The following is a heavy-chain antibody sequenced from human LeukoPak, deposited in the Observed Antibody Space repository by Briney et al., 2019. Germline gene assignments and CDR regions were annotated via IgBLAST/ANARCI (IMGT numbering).Heavy chain of an antibody. CDR1: GGSVSSGSYY. D-gene: IGHD1-1*01. CDR3: ASLWSGTTYY. V-gene: IGHV4-61*01. J-gene: IGHJ4*02. CDR2: IYYSGST. Sequence: SETLSLTCTVSGGSVSSGSYYWSWIRQPPGKGLEWIGYIYYSGSTNYNPSLKSRVTISVDTSKNQFSLKLSSVTAADTAVCYCASLWSGTTYYWGQGTLVTVSS.